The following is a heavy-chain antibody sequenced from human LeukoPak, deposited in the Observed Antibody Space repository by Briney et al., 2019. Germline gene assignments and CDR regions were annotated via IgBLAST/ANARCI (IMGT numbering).Heavy chain of an antibody. V-gene: IGHV4-38-2*02. Sequence: SETLSLTCTVSGYSISSGYYWGWIRQPPGKGLEWIGSIYHSGSTYYNPSLKSRVTISVDTSKNQFSLKLSSVTAADTAVYYCARVTSYCSGGSCYSAVYYVDVWGKGTTVTVSS. CDR2: IYHSGST. J-gene: IGHJ6*03. CDR3: ARVTSYCSGGSCYSAVYYVDV. D-gene: IGHD2-15*01. CDR1: GYSISSGYY.